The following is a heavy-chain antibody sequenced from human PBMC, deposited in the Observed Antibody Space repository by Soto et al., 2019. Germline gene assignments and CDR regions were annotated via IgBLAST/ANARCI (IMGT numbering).Heavy chain of an antibody. Sequence: QVQLVQSGAEVKKPGSSVKVSCTASGGTISSYTISRVRQAPGQGLEWMGRIIRILGIANYAQKFQGRVTITADKSTSTAYMQLSSLRSEDTAVYYCARHHPKGYCTNGVCYYNWFDPWGQGTLVTVSS. D-gene: IGHD2-8*01. V-gene: IGHV1-69*02. J-gene: IGHJ5*02. CDR1: GGTISSYT. CDR2: IIRILGIA. CDR3: ARHHPKGYCTNGVCYYNWFDP.